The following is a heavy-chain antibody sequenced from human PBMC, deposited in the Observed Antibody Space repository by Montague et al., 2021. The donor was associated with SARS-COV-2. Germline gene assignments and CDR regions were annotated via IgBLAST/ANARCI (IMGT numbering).Heavy chain of an antibody. J-gene: IGHJ6*02. D-gene: IGHD3-3*01. Sequence: SETLSLTCTVSGGSISSSSYYWGWIRQPPGKGLEWIGYIYYRGSTYYNPSLKSRVTISVDTSKNQFSLKLSSVTAADTAVYYCARQPTRGITIFGVVTDYGMDVWGQGTTVTVSS. CDR2: IYYRGST. CDR1: GGSISSSSYY. V-gene: IGHV4-39*01. CDR3: ARQPTRGITIFGVVTDYGMDV.